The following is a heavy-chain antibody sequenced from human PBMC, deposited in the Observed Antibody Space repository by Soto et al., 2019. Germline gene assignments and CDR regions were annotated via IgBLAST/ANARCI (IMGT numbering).Heavy chain of an antibody. Sequence: ASVKVSCKASGYTFTSYGISWVRQAPGQGLEWMGWISAYNGNTNYAQKLQGRVTMATDTSTSTAYMELRSLRSDDTAVYYCARSGVSRGWYDPVDYWGQGTLVTVSS. CDR3: ARSGVSRGWYDPVDY. CDR1: GYTFTSYG. D-gene: IGHD6-19*01. CDR2: ISAYNGNT. J-gene: IGHJ4*02. V-gene: IGHV1-18*01.